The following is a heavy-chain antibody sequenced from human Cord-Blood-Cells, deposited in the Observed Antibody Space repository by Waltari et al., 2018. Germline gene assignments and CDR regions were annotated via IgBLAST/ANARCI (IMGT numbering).Heavy chain of an antibody. CDR3: ARESGGDTGVDY. Sequence: QVQLVQSGAEVKKPGASVKDSCKASGYTLPSYAMHWVRHAPGQRLEWMGWLNAGTGNTKYSQKFQGRVTSTRDTSARTAYMELSSRRSEDTAVYYWARESGGDTGVDYWGQGTLVTASS. V-gene: IGHV1-3*01. J-gene: IGHJ4*02. CDR1: GYTLPSYA. D-gene: IGHD3-16*01. CDR2: LNAGTGNT.